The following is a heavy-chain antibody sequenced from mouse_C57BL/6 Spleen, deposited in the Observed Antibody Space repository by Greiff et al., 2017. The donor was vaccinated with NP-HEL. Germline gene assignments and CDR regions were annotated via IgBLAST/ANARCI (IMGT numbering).Heavy chain of an antibody. CDR3: ARGYGSSYDY. J-gene: IGHJ2*01. D-gene: IGHD1-1*01. Sequence: QVQLKQPGTELVKPGASVKLSCKASGYTFTSYWMAWVKQRPGQGLEWIGNINPSNGGTNYNEKLKSKATLTVDKSTSTAYLQLSSLTSEDTVVYCCARGYGSSYDYWGQGTTLTVSS. V-gene: IGHV1-53*01. CDR2: INPSNGGT. CDR1: GYTFTSYW.